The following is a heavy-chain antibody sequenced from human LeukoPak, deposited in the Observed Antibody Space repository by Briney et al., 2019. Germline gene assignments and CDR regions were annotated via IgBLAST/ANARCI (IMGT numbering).Heavy chain of an antibody. CDR2: ISSSSSYI. CDR3: ARVSSGYYYGFDY. V-gene: IGHV3-21*01. Sequence: PGGSLRLSCAASGFTFSSYSMNWVRQAPGKGLEWVSSISSSSSYIYYADSVKGRLTISRDNAKNSLYLQMNSLRAEDTAVYYCARVSSGYYYGFDYWGQGTLVTVSS. D-gene: IGHD3-22*01. CDR1: GFTFSSYS. J-gene: IGHJ4*02.